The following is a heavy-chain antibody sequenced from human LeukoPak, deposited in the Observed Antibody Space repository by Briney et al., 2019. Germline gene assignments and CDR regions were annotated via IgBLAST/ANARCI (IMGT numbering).Heavy chain of an antibody. Sequence: PGRSLRLSCAASGFTFDDYAMHWVRQAPGKGLEWVSGISWNSGSIGYADSVKGRFTISRDNAKNSLYLQMNSLRAEDTAVYYCARDPGYYYDSSGYPSPGYGMDVWGQGTTVTVSS. D-gene: IGHD3-22*01. V-gene: IGHV3-9*01. CDR3: ARDPGYYYDSSGYPSPGYGMDV. CDR1: GFTFDDYA. J-gene: IGHJ6*02. CDR2: ISWNSGSI.